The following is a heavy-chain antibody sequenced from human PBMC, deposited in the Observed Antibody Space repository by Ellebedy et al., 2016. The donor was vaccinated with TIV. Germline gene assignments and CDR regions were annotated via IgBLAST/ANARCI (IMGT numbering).Heavy chain of an antibody. CDR1: GFAFGSYG. V-gene: IGHV3-33*03. CDR3: ANERAGWYLAN. Sequence: GESLKISXAASGFAFGSYGMHWVRQAPGKGLECIAVISYDGRRKYYADSVKGRFTVSRDDSKNTLYLHMSSLRVEDTAIYYGANERAGWYLANWGQGTLVAVAS. D-gene: IGHD6-19*01. J-gene: IGHJ4*02. CDR2: ISYDGRRK.